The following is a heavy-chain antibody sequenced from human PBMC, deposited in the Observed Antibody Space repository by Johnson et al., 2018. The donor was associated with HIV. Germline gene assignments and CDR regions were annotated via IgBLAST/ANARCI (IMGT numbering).Heavy chain of an antibody. V-gene: IGHV3-20*04. D-gene: IGHD1-14*01. CDR2: INWNGGSI. CDR1: GFTVSSNE. CDR3: ARAFGSAFDI. Sequence: MQLVESGGGLVQPGRSLRLSCAASGFTVSSNEMSWVRQAPGKGLEWVSGINWNGGSIGYADSVKGRFTISRDNAKNSLYLQMNSLRAEDTALYYCARAFGSAFDIWGQGTMVTVSS. J-gene: IGHJ3*02.